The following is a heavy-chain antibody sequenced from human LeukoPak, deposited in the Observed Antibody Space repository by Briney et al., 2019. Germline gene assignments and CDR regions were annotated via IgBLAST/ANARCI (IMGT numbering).Heavy chain of an antibody. CDR3: ASSYSGSYFDF. CDR2: ISSSGSNK. V-gene: IGHV3-11*01. J-gene: IGHJ4*02. CDR1: GFTFSDYY. Sequence: GGSLRLSCAASGFTFSDYYMSWVRQAPGKGLEWVSYISSSGSNKYYADSVKGRFTISRDNAKNSLYLQMNSLRAEDTAVYYCASSYSGSYFDFWGQGTLVTVSS. D-gene: IGHD1-26*01.